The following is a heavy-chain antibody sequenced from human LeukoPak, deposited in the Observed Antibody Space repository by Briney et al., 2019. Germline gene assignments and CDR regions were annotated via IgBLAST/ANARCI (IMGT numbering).Heavy chain of an antibody. CDR2: IIPIFGTA. D-gene: IGHD3-10*01. CDR3: ARGWTRITMVRGVIGGGDALDI. V-gene: IGHV1-69*05. Sequence: SVKVSCKASGGTFSSYAISWVRQAPGRGLEWMGGIIPIFGTANYAQKFQGRVTITTDESTSTAYMELSSLRSEDAAVYYCARGWTRITMVRGVIGGGDALDIWGQGTMVTVSS. CDR1: GGTFSSYA. J-gene: IGHJ3*02.